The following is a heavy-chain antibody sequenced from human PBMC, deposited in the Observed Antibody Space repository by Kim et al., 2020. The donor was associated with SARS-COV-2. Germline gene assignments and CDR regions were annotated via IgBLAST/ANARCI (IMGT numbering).Heavy chain of an antibody. CDR1: GYTFTSYA. Sequence: ASVKVSCKASGYTFTSYAMHWVRQAPGQRLEWMGWINAGNGNTKYSQKFQGRVTITRDTSASTAYMELSSLRSEDTAVYYCARGAVLWFGEGIDPWGQGTLVTVSS. CDR3: ARGAVLWFGEGIDP. CDR2: INAGNGNT. J-gene: IGHJ5*02. D-gene: IGHD3-10*01. V-gene: IGHV1-3*01.